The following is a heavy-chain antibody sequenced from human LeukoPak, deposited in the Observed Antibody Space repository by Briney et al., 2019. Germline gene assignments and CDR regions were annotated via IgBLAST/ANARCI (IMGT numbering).Heavy chain of an antibody. D-gene: IGHD6-13*01. CDR1: GGSISGSGYY. Sequence: SETLSLTCTVPGGSISGSGYYWGWIRQPPGKGLEWIGGIFYTGNTYYNPSLKSRVTISVDTSQNQFSLKLTSVTAADTAVYYCARRPSSGWYVDYWGQGTLVTVSS. CDR2: IFYTGNT. J-gene: IGHJ4*02. V-gene: IGHV4-39*01. CDR3: ARRPSSGWYVDY.